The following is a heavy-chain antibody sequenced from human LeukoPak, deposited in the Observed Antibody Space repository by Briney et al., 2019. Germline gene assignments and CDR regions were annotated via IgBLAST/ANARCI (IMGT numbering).Heavy chain of an antibody. V-gene: IGHV3-11*01. CDR2: ISSSGSTI. CDR3: ARDKAYSSSSGYYYYYGMDV. CDR1: GFTFSDYY. J-gene: IGHJ6*02. Sequence: PGGFLRLSCAASGFTFSDYYMSWIRQAPGKGLEWVSYISSSGSTIYYADSVKGRFTISRDNAKNSLYLQMNSLRAEDTAVYYCARDKAYSSSSGYYYYYGMDVWGQGTTVTVSS. D-gene: IGHD6-6*01.